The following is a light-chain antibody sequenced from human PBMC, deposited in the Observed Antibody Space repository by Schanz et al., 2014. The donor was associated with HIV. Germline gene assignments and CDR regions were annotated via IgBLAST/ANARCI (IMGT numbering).Light chain of an antibody. CDR1: GSNIGRNT. V-gene: IGLV1-44*01. CDR2: TNS. Sequence: QSVLTQPPSASGTPGQRVIISCSGSGSNIGRNTVSWYQQFPGTAPKVLIYTNSQRPSGVPDRFSGSKSGTSASLAISGLQCEDESDYYCAAWDEGLNGLVFGTGTKLTVL. J-gene: IGLJ1*01. CDR3: AAWDEGLNGLV.